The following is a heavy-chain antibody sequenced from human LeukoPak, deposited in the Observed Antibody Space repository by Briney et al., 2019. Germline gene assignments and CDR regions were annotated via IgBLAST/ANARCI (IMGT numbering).Heavy chain of an antibody. CDR1: GGTFSSYA. J-gene: IGHJ4*02. V-gene: IGHV1-69*05. CDR2: IIPIFGTA. Sequence: SVKVSCKASGGTFSSYAISWVRQAPGQGLEWMGRIIPIFGTANYAQKFQGRVTIITDESTSTAYMELSSLRSEDTAVYYCARDLYCSGGSCYSDWGQGTLVTVSS. D-gene: IGHD2-15*01. CDR3: ARDLYCSGGSCYSD.